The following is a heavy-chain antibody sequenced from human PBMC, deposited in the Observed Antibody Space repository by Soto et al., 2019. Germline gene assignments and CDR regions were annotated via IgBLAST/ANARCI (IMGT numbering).Heavy chain of an antibody. CDR1: GFTFSYYY. J-gene: IGHJ4*02. V-gene: IGHV3-11*06. CDR2: ISSSSSYT. CDR3: ARDKGRSPLDY. Sequence: PGGSLRLSCAASGFTFSYYYMSWIRQAPGKGLEWVSYISSSSSYTNYADSVKGRFTISRDNAKNSLYLQMNSLRAEDTAVYYCARDKGRSPLDYWGQGTLVTVSS. D-gene: IGHD2-15*01.